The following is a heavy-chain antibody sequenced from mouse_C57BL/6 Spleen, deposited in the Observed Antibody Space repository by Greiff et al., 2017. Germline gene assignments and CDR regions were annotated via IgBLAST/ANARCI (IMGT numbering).Heavy chain of an antibody. CDR2: INPSSGCT. CDR3: PRFDGHARDY. Sequence: QVQLQQSGAELVRPGASVKMSCKASGYTFTSYSMHWVKQRPGQGLEWIGYINPSSGCTKYNQKFKVKATLTVDKSSSPAYLQLSSLTSDDAAVYYCPRFDGHARDYWGQGTSLTVSS. V-gene: IGHV1-4*01. CDR1: GYTFTSYS. J-gene: IGHJ4*01. D-gene: IGHD2-3*01.